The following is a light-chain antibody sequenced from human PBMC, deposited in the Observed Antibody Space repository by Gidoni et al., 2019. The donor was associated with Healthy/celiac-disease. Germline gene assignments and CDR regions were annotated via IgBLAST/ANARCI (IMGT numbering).Light chain of an antibody. CDR2: KAS. CDR1: QSISSW. J-gene: IGKJ2*01. CDR3: QQSEA. V-gene: IGKV1-5*03. Sequence: DIQMTQSPSTLSASVGDRVTITCRASQSISSWLAWYQQKPGKAPKLRIYKASSLESGVPSRFSGSGSGTEFTLTISSLQPDDFATYYCQQSEAFGQGTKLEIK.